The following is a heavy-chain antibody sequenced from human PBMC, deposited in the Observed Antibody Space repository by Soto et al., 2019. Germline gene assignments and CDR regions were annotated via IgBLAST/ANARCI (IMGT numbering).Heavy chain of an antibody. CDR3: SAYHCRGSGWHVDDY. J-gene: IGHJ4*02. CDR2: ISDYGGGA. Sequence: EVQLLESGGGSVQPGGSLRLSCAASGFTFSTYAMSWVRQAPGKGLEWVSGISDYGGGAYYADFVQGRFTISRNNSKNTLFLQMISLRADDAAVYYCSAYHCRGSGWHVDDYWGQGTLVSVSS. CDR1: GFTFSTYA. V-gene: IGHV3-23*01. D-gene: IGHD2-15*01.